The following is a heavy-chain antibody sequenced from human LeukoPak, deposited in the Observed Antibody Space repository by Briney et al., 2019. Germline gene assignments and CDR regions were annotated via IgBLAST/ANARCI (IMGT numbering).Heavy chain of an antibody. D-gene: IGHD6-19*01. J-gene: IGHJ4*02. V-gene: IGHV4-59*08. CDR3: ARRSSGWYYFDY. Sequence: PSETLSLTCTVSGDSINNYFWSWIRQPPGKGLEWIGNIYYSGNTNFNPSLKSRVTMSVDTSNNQFSLKLSSVTAADTAVYYCARRSSGWYYFDYGGQGTLVTVFS. CDR1: GDSINNYF. CDR2: IYYSGNT.